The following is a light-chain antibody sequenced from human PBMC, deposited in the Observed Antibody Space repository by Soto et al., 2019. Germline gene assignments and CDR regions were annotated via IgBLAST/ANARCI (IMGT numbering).Light chain of an antibody. J-gene: IGLJ2*01. CDR2: GNS. CDR3: QSFDSSLSGPRV. V-gene: IGLV1-40*01. Sequence: QSVLTQPPSVSGAPGQRVTISCTGSSSNIGAGFDVHWYQQLPGTAPKLLIYGNSNRPSGVPDRFSGSKSGTLASLAITGLQAEDEADYYCQSFDSSLSGPRVFGGGTKLTVL. CDR1: SSNIGAGFD.